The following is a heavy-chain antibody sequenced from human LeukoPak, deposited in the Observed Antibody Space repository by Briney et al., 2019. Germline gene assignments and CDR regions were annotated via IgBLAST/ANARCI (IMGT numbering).Heavy chain of an antibody. V-gene: IGHV1-2*06. D-gene: IGHD2-21*01. CDR1: GYTVTGCY. Sequence: GASVKVSCKASGYTVTGCYMHWLRQAPGQGLEWMGRINPNSGGTNYAQKFQGRVTMTRDTSISTAYMELSRLRSDDTAVYYCARDVGIVVVTGGDNYWGQGTLVTVSS. CDR3: ARDVGIVVVTGGDNY. CDR2: INPNSGGT. J-gene: IGHJ4*02.